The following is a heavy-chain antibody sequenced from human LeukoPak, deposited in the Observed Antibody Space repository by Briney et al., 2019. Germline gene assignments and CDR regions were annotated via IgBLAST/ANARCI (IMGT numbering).Heavy chain of an antibody. CDR1: EATFTSYS. D-gene: IGHD3-22*01. CDR2: IILIFGTA. CDR3: ARADHYSYDGSGYAYYYYYVDV. V-gene: IGHV1-69*13. J-gene: IGHJ6*03. Sequence: GASLKVSGKASEATFTSYSTSGVRKAPGQGLDGWGGIILIFGTATYAQKCQRRATIPADESTSTAYIEMDSLQSEDPAVYYCARADHYSYDGSGYAYYYYYVDVWGKGTTVTISS.